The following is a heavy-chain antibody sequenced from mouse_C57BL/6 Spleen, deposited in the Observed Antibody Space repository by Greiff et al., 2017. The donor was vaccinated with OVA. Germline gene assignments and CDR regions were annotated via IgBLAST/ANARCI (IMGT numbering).Heavy chain of an antibody. D-gene: IGHD3-3*01. Sequence: EVQLVESGGGLVKPGGSLKLSCAASGFTFSSYAMSWVRQTPEKRLEWVATISDGGSYTYYPDNVKGRFTISRDNAKNNQYLQLSHLKSEDTAMYYGARNGRDPHFDYWGQGTTLTVSS. V-gene: IGHV5-4*01. CDR2: ISDGGSYT. CDR3: ARNGRDPHFDY. CDR1: GFTFSSYA. J-gene: IGHJ2*01.